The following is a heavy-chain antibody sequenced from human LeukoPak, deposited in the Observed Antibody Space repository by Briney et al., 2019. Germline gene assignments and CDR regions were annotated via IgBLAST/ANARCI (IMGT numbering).Heavy chain of an antibody. Sequence: PGGSLRLSCAASGFTFSSYSMNWVRQAPGKGLEWVSSISSSSRYRYYADSVKGRFPISRGNTKNSLYLQMNSLRAEDTAVYYCARVAAAFYYYYYMDVWGKGTTVTVSS. CDR2: ISSSSRYR. D-gene: IGHD6-13*01. J-gene: IGHJ6*03. CDR1: GFTFSSYS. CDR3: ARVAAAFYYYYYMDV. V-gene: IGHV3-21*01.